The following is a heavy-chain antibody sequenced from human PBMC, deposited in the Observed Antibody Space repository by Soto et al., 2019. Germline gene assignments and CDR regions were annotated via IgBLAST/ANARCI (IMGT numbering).Heavy chain of an antibody. Sequence: QVQLVESGGGVVQPGRSLRLSCAASGFTFSSYGMHWVRQAPGKGLEWVAVIWYDGSNKYYADSVKGRFTISRDNSKNTLYLQMNSLRAEDTAVYYCARDVGYSGYDLFDYWGQGTLVTVSS. D-gene: IGHD5-12*01. CDR2: IWYDGSNK. V-gene: IGHV3-33*01. CDR3: ARDVGYSGYDLFDY. J-gene: IGHJ4*02. CDR1: GFTFSSYG.